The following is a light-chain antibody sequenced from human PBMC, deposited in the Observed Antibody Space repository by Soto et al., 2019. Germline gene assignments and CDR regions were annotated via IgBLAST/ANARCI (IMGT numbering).Light chain of an antibody. Sequence: EIGLTQSPATLSLSPGERATLSCRASQSLSSNYLAWYQQKPGQAPRLLIHGASSRATGIPDRFSGSGSGTDFTLTISRLEPEDFAVFYCHQCDSSPWPFGQRTKVDIK. CDR1: QSLSSNY. V-gene: IGKV3-20*01. CDR2: GAS. J-gene: IGKJ1*01. CDR3: HQCDSSPWP.